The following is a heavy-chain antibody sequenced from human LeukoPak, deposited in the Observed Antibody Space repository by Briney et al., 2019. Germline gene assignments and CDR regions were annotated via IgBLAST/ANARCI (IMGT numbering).Heavy chain of an antibody. CDR2: INPNSGGT. V-gene: IGHV1-2*02. J-gene: IGHJ5*02. CDR3: AIIRRLGYCSGGSCYSGWFDP. CDR1: GYTFTGYY. Sequence: GASVKVSCKASGYTFTGYYMHWVRQAPGQGLEWMGWINPNSGGTNYAQKFQGRVTITADKSTSTAYMELSSLRSEDTAVYYCAIIRRLGYCSGGSCYSGWFDPWGQGTLVTVSS. D-gene: IGHD2-15*01.